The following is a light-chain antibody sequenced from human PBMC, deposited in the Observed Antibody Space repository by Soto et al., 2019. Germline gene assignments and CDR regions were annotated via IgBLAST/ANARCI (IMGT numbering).Light chain of an antibody. CDR1: QSVSTW. V-gene: IGKV1-5*01. J-gene: IGKJ1*01. CDR3: QQYHSWT. CDR2: DAS. Sequence: DIPMTQSPSTLSASVGDSVTVTCRASQSVSTWSAWYQQKPGKAPKLLISDASSFESGVPSRFSGRGPGTEFTLTISCLQPDDFATYYCQQYHSWTFGQGTKVELK.